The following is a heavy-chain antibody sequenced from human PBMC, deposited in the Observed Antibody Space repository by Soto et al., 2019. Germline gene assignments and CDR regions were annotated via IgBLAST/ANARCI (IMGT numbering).Heavy chain of an antibody. CDR3: ARGYGDYESGFDP. V-gene: IGHV4-59*01. Sequence: QVQLQESGPGLVKPSETLSLTCTVSGGSISSYYWSWIRQPPGKGLEWIGYIYYSGSTNYNPSLKSRVTISVDTSKNQFSLKLSSVTAADTAVHYCARGYGDYESGFDPWGQGTLVTVSS. CDR1: GGSISSYY. D-gene: IGHD4-17*01. CDR2: IYYSGST. J-gene: IGHJ5*02.